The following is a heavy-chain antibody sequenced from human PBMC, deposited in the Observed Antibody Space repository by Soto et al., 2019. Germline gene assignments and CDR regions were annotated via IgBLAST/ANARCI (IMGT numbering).Heavy chain of an antibody. CDR2: IWYDGSNK. V-gene: IGHV3-33*01. D-gene: IGHD6-19*01. CDR1: GFTFSSYG. Sequence: QVQLVESGGGVVQPGRSLRLSCAASGFTFSSYGMHWVRQAPGKGLEWVAVIWYDGSNKYYADSVKGRFTISRANSKFTLDLQMNSLGAEDTAVYYCVRVNVWQAQWLGPDDASDILGQGTMVTVSS. J-gene: IGHJ3*02. CDR3: VRVNVWQAQWLGPDDASDI.